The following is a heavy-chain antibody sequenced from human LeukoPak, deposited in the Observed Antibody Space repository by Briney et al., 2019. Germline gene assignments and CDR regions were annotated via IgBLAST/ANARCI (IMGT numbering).Heavy chain of an antibody. CDR3: VKDKYPVVVAATLDY. CDR1: GFTFSGSS. D-gene: IGHD2-15*01. V-gene: IGHV3-64D*09. J-gene: IGHJ4*02. CDR2: ISSNGGIT. Sequence: GGSLRLSCAASGFTFSGSSMSWVRQAPGKGLEYVSDISSNGGITYYADSVKGRFTVSRDNSKNMLYLQMNSLRAEDTAVYYCVKDKYPVVVAATLDYWGQGILVTVSS.